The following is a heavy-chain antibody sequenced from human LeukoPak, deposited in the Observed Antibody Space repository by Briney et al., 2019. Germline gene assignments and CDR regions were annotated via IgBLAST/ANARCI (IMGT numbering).Heavy chain of an antibody. CDR3: TRDSLRYVEEYYFYYGMDV. CDR2: IYYSGST. D-gene: IGHD3-9*01. Sequence: SETLSLTCTVSGGSISSYYWSWIRQPPGKGLEWIGYIYYSGSTNYNPSLKSRVTISVDTSKNQFSLKLSSVTAADTAVYYCTRDSLRYVEEYYFYYGMDVWGQGTTVTVSS. CDR1: GGSISSYY. J-gene: IGHJ6*02. V-gene: IGHV4-59*01.